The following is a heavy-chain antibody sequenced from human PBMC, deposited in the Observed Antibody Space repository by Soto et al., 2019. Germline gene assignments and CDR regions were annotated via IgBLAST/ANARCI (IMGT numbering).Heavy chain of an antibody. Sequence: SETLSLTCTVSGGSISSSSYYWGWIRQPPGKGLEWIGSIYYSGSTYYNPSLKSRVTISVDTSKNQFSLKLSSVTAADTAVYYCAGGIAVAGTYYYYYMDVWGKGTTVTVSS. CDR1: GGSISSSSYY. V-gene: IGHV4-39*01. CDR3: AGGIAVAGTYYYYYMDV. CDR2: IYYSGST. D-gene: IGHD6-19*01. J-gene: IGHJ6*03.